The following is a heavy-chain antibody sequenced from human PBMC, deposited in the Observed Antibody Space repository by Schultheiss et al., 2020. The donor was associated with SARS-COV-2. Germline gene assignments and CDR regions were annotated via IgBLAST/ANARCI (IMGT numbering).Heavy chain of an antibody. Sequence: SETLSLTCTVSGGSISSYYRSWIRQPPGKGLEWIGSTYKTQTTYLNPSLKGRATMSVDTSRSQFSLSLRSVTAADTAVYYCATSPYYDFWSGVYYYGMDVWGQGTTVTVSS. CDR2: TYKTQTT. J-gene: IGHJ6*02. CDR1: GGSISSYY. CDR3: ATSPYYDFWSGVYYYGMDV. V-gene: IGHV4-59*04. D-gene: IGHD3-3*01.